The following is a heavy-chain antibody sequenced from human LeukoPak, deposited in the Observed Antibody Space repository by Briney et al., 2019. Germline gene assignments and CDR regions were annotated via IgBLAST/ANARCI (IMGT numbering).Heavy chain of an antibody. Sequence: PGVSLRLSCAASGFTFSSYAMSWVRQAPGKGLEWVSAISGSGGSTYYADSVKGRFTISRDNSKNTLYLQMNSLRAEDTAVYYCAKGPYSSGWSANYFDYWGQGTLVTVSS. J-gene: IGHJ4*02. CDR3: AKGPYSSGWSANYFDY. CDR1: GFTFSSYA. V-gene: IGHV3-23*01. D-gene: IGHD6-19*01. CDR2: ISGSGGST.